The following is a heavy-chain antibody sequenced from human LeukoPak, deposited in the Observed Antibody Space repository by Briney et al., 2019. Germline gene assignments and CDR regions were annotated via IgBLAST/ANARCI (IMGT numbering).Heavy chain of an antibody. D-gene: IGHD3-3*01. V-gene: IGHV3-23*01. CDR1: GFTFSSYA. Sequence: GGSLRLSCAASGFTFSSYAMSWVRQAPGKGLEWVSDISGSGGNTYYADSVKGRFTISRDNSKNTLYLQMNTLRAEDTAVYYCARLRFWSGYPFFDCWGQGTLVTVSS. CDR2: ISGSGGNT. J-gene: IGHJ4*02. CDR3: ARLRFWSGYPFFDC.